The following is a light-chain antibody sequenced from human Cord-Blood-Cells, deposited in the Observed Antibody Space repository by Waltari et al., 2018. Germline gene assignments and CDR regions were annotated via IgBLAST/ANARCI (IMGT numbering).Light chain of an antibody. CDR1: SSDVGGSNY. Sequence: QSALTQPAPVSGSPGQSITNSCTGTSSDVGGSNYVSRYQQHPGKAPKLMIYDVSNRPSGVSNRFSGSKSGNTASLTISGLQAEDEADYYCSSYTSSSTLYVFGTGTKVTVL. CDR3: SSYTSSSTLYV. V-gene: IGLV2-14*01. CDR2: DVS. J-gene: IGLJ1*01.